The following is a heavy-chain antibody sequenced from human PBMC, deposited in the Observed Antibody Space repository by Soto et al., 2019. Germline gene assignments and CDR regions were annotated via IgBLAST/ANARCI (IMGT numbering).Heavy chain of an antibody. Sequence: QVQLQQWGAGLLKPSETLSLTCAVYGGSFSGYYWSWIRQPPGKGLEWIGEINHSGSTNYNPSLKSRVTISVDTSKNQFSLKLSSVTAADTAVYYCARTGDYGAFDIWGQGTIVTVSS. D-gene: IGHD4-17*01. V-gene: IGHV4-34*01. CDR3: ARTGDYGAFDI. CDR1: GGSFSGYY. CDR2: INHSGST. J-gene: IGHJ3*02.